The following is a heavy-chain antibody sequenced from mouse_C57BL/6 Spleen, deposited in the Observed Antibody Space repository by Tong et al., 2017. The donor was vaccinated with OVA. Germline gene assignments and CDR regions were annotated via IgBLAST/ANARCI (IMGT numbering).Heavy chain of an antibody. CDR1: GFTFSSYA. CDR2: ISDGGSYT. CDR3: ARDRELRAMDY. V-gene: IGHV5-4*01. D-gene: IGHD3-3*01. J-gene: IGHJ4*01. Sequence: EVQLQESGGGLVKPGGSLKLSCAASGFTFSSYAMSWVRQTPEKRLEWVATISDGGSYTYYPDNVKGRFTISRDNAKNNLYLQMSHLKSEDTAMYYCARDRELRAMDYWGQGTSVTVSS.